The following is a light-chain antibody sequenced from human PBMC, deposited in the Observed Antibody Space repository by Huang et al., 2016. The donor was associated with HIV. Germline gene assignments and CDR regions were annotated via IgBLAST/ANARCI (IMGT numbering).Light chain of an antibody. CDR2: YAS. V-gene: IGKV3-11*01. CDR3: QQRSNWAPIT. CDR1: QSVSRY. Sequence: EIVLTQSPATLSLSPGERATLPCRASQSVSRYLAWYQQKPGQAPRLLIYYASNRATGIPARFSGSGSGTDFTLTISSLEPEDFAVYYCQQRSNWAPITFGGGTKVEIK. J-gene: IGKJ4*01.